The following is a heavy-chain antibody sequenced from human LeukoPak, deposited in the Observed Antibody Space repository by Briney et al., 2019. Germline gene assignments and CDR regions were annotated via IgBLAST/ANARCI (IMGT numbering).Heavy chain of an antibody. CDR3: AREDRDGSY. D-gene: IGHD5-24*01. J-gene: IGHJ4*02. CDR1: GFTFSSYR. V-gene: IGHV3-21*01. Sequence: GGSLRLSCAASGFTFSSYRMNWVRQAPGRGLEWVSSISRSSSSIYYADSVKGRFTISRDNAKNSLYLQMNSLRAEDTAVYYCAREDRDGSYWGQGTLVTVSS. CDR2: ISRSSSSI.